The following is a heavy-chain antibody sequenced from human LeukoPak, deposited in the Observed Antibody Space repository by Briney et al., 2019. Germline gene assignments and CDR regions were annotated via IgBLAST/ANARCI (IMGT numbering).Heavy chain of an antibody. J-gene: IGHJ6*03. V-gene: IGHV3-11*04. CDR3: ASNPMVRGVIRWYYMDV. CDR2: ISCCGSTI. Sequence: SGGSLRLSCAASGFTFSDYYMSCIRQAPGKVREWVSYISCCGSTIYYADSVKGRFTISRDNAKNSLYLQMNSLRAEDTAVYYCASNPMVRGVIRWYYMDVWGKGTTVTVSS. D-gene: IGHD3-10*01. CDR1: GFTFSDYY.